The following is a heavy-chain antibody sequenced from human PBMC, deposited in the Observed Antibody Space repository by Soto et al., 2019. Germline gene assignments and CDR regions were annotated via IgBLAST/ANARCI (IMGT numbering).Heavy chain of an antibody. D-gene: IGHD2-2*01. Sequence: SVKVSCKASGGTFSSYAISWVRQAPGQGLEWMGGIIPIFGTANYAQKFQGRVTITADKSTSTAYMELSSLRSEDTAVYYCARRVVVPAAIEGAYYYYGMDVWGQGTTVTVSS. CDR1: GGTFSSYA. CDR3: ARRVVVPAAIEGAYYYYGMDV. V-gene: IGHV1-69*06. CDR2: IIPIFGTA. J-gene: IGHJ6*02.